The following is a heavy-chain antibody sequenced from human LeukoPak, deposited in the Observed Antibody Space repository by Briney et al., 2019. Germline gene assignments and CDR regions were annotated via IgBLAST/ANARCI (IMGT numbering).Heavy chain of an antibody. CDR2: IYYSGST. CDR3: ARHDPRGEPARLGFFDY. J-gene: IGHJ4*02. V-gene: IGHV4-59*08. Sequence: SETLSLTCTVSGDSINNYYWSWIWQPPGKGLEWIGYIYYSGSTNYNPSLKSRVTISVDTSKNQFSLNLSSVTAADTAVYYCARHDPRGEPARLGFFDYWGQGTLVTVSS. D-gene: IGHD6-6*01. CDR1: GDSINNYY.